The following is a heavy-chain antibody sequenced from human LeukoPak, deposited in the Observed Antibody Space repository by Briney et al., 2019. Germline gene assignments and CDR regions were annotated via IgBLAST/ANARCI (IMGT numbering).Heavy chain of an antibody. CDR3: ARDRGSRY. CDR2: IDHSGYT. D-gene: IGHD1-26*01. Sequence: SETLSLTCTVSGGSISSYYWSWIRQPPGKGLQWIGYIDHSGYTNYNRSLKSRVTISVDTSKNQFSLKLSSVTAADTAVYYCARDRGSRYWGQGTLVTVSS. CDR1: GGSISSYY. V-gene: IGHV4-59*12. J-gene: IGHJ4*02.